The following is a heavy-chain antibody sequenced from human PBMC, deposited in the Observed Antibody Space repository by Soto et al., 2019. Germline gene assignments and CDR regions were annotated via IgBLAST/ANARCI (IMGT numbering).Heavy chain of an antibody. J-gene: IGHJ4*02. CDR1: WGNFVSHA. CDR2: ISGGVVST. Sequence: RDSDRGAWGNFVSHAVSWVSKTPGKGLEWVSAISGGVVSTYSADSVKGRFTISRDNSKNTLYLQMNSLRAEDTAVYYCAKLASYYYDSTGYSGLDYWGQGTLVSV. CDR3: AKLASYYYDSTGYSGLDY. D-gene: IGHD3-22*01. V-gene: IGHV3-23*01.